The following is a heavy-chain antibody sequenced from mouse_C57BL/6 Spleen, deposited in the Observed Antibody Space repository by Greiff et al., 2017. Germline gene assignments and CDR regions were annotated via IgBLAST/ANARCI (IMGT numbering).Heavy chain of an antibody. CDR3: AREGNYPRYFDV. J-gene: IGHJ1*03. V-gene: IGHV1-82*01. CDR2: IYPGDGDT. CDR1: GYAFSSSW. Sequence: VKLVESGPELVKPGASVKISCKASGYAFSSSWMNWVKQRPGKGLEWIGRIYPGDGDTNYNGKFKGKATLTADKSSSTAYMQLSSLTSEDSAVYFCAREGNYPRYFDVWGTGTTVTVSS. D-gene: IGHD2-1*01.